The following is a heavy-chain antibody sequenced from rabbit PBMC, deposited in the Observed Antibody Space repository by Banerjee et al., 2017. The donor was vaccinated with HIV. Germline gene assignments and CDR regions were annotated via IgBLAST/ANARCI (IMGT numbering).Heavy chain of an antibody. CDR2: IYIGSGST. Sequence: QEQLVESGGGLVQPEGSLTLTCKASGFTLSNNYVMCWVRQAPGKGLEWIGCIYIGSGSTYYATWAKGRFTISKTSSTTVTLQMTSLTAADTATYFCAREYDARSAYYLGFGMDIWGQGTLVTVS. J-gene: IGHJ6*01. D-gene: IGHD3-1*01. CDR3: AREYDARSAYYLGFGMDI. CDR1: GFTLSNNYV. V-gene: IGHV1S45*01.